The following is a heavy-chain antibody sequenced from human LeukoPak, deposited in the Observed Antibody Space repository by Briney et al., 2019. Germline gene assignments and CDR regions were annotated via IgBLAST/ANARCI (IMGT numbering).Heavy chain of an antibody. CDR1: GYTFTIYD. J-gene: IGHJ5*02. CDR3: ARPLPYYCSSTSCPGGWFDP. Sequence: GASVTVSCTSSGYTFTIYDINWVRQAPGQGLEWMGWMNPNSGNTGYAQKFQGRVTMTRNTSISTAYMELSSLRSEDTAVYYCARPLPYYCSSTSCPGGWFDPWGQGTLVTVSS. V-gene: IGHV1-8*01. D-gene: IGHD2-2*01. CDR2: MNPNSGNT.